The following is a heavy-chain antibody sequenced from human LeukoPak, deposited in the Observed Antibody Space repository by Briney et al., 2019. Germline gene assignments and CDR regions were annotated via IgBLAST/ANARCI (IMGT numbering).Heavy chain of an antibody. J-gene: IGHJ1*01. CDR3: AREPAVAGTRAEYFQH. V-gene: IGHV4-39*07. Sequence: SETLSLTCTVSGGSISSYYWGWIRQPPGKGLEWIGSIYYSGSTYYNPSLKSRVTISVDTSKNQFSLKLSSVTAADTAVYYCAREPAVAGTRAEYFQHWGQGTLVTVSS. CDR2: IYYSGST. D-gene: IGHD6-19*01. CDR1: GGSISSYY.